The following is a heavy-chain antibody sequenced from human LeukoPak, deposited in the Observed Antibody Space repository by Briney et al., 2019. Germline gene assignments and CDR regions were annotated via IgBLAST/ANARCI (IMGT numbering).Heavy chain of an antibody. CDR3: ARGSGNYYFDY. V-gene: IGHV3-74*01. CDR2: INPDGSAT. CDR1: RFTFSSYW. J-gene: IGHJ4*02. Sequence: PGGSLRLSCEASRFTFSSYWIHWVRQAPGKGLMWVSRINPDGSATSSADSVKDRFTISRDNAKNTVYLQMNSLRAEDTAVYYCARGSGNYYFDYWGQGTLVTVSS. D-gene: IGHD6-19*01.